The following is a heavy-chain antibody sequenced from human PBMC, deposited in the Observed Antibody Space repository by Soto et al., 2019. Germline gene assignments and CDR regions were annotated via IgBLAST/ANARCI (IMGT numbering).Heavy chain of an antibody. D-gene: IGHD3-9*01. CDR1: GGTFSSYT. CDR2: IIPILGIA. J-gene: IGHJ6*02. Sequence: SVKVSCKASGGTFSSYTISWVRQAPGQGLEWMGRIIPILGIANYAQKFQGRVTITADKSTSTAYMELSSLRSEDTAVYYCAREGTYYDILTGTPAGYYGMDVWGQGTTVTVSS. CDR3: AREGTYYDILTGTPAGYYGMDV. V-gene: IGHV1-69*04.